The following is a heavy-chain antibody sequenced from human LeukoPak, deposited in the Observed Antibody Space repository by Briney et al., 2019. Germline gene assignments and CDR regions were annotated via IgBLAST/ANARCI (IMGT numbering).Heavy chain of an antibody. Sequence: SETLSLTCTVSSGSIISYYWSWIRQSAGEGREWVGRIHSSGTTNYNPSLKSRVTMSLDTSKNQFSLKVNSVTAADTAVYYCARGGVFKAAATFDYWGQGILVTVSS. CDR3: ARGGVFKAAATFDY. CDR2: IHSSGTT. J-gene: IGHJ4*02. CDR1: SGSIISYY. V-gene: IGHV4-4*07. D-gene: IGHD2-15*01.